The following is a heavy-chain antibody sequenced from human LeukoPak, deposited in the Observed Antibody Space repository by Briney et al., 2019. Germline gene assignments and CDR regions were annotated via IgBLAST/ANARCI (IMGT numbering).Heavy chain of an antibody. CDR1: GGPISSYY. CDR2: LYHSGST. V-gene: IGHV4-59*01. CDR3: ARGSSSWYNYYCYYGLDV. J-gene: IGHJ6*02. D-gene: IGHD6-13*01. Sequence: SETLSLTYTVCGGPISSYYWSWIRQPPGKGLEWIGYLYHSGSTNYTPSLKSRVTISVDTSQNQFSLKLSSVTAADTAVYYWARGSSSWYNYYCYYGLDVWGQGTTVTVSS.